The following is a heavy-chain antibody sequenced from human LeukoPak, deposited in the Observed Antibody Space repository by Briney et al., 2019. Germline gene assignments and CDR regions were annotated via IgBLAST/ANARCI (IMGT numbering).Heavy chain of an antibody. CDR1: GFTFSSYA. D-gene: IGHD2-2*01. CDR3: AKVASLCTSTSCVRGGFDY. J-gene: IGHJ4*02. CDR2: LSGSGGNT. V-gene: IGHV3-23*01. Sequence: PGGSLRLSCAASGFTFSSYAMSWVRQAPGKGLEWVSALSGSGGNTYYADSGNGRFTISRDNSKNTLYLQMNSLRAEDTAGYYCAKVASLCTSTSCVRGGFDYWGQGTLVTVSS.